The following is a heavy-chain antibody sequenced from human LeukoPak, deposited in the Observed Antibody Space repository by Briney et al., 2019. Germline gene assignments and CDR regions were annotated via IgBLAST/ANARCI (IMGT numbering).Heavy chain of an antibody. CDR1: GFAFSSYV. CDR2: IWNDGSQK. J-gene: IGHJ4*02. V-gene: IGHV3-33*01. CDR3: ARDKGPYYFDQ. Sequence: GGSLRLSCAESGFAFSSYVMHWVRQAPGKGLEWVAVIWNDGSQKYYADSVKGRFTISRDNSKNTLYLQMNSLRAEDTAVYYCARDKGPYYFDQWGQGTLLTVSS.